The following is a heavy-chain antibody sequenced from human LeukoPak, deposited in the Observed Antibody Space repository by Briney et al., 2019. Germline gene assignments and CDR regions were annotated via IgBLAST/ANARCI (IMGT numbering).Heavy chain of an antibody. J-gene: IGHJ4*02. D-gene: IGHD3-22*01. CDR3: ATSGYYDSSGYPSFDY. Sequence: PSQTLSLTCAVSGGSISSSNWWSWVRQPPGKGLEWIGEIYHSGSTNYNPSLKSRVTISVDKSKNQFSLKLSSVTAADTAVYYCATSGYYDSSGYPSFDYWGQGTLVTVSS. V-gene: IGHV4-4*02. CDR1: GGSISSSNW. CDR2: IYHSGST.